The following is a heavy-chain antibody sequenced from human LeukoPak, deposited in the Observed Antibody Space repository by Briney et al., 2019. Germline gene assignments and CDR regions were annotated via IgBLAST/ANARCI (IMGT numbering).Heavy chain of an antibody. V-gene: IGHV4-61*02. CDR1: GDSITSGSYY. Sequence: SQTLSLTCSVSGDSITSGSYYWSWIRQPAGKGLEWIGRILTSGSTNYNPSLKSRVSMSVDTSKNQFSLKLNSVTAADTAVYYCARGKTRRYCSGTCPNWFDPWGQGTLVTVSS. J-gene: IGHJ5*02. CDR2: ILTSGST. CDR3: ARGKTRRYCSGTCPNWFDP. D-gene: IGHD2-2*01.